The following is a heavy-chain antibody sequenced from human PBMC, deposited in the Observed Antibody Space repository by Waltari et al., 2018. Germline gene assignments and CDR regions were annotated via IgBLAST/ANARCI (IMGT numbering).Heavy chain of an antibody. D-gene: IGHD2-15*01. J-gene: IGHJ4*02. CDR2: ISGSGGRT. CDR3: AKDGCGGSCYLDY. Sequence: EVQLLESGGGLVQPGGSLRLSCAASGFTFSSYAMSWVRQAPGKGLEWVSAISGSGGRTYYADSVKGRFTISRDNSKNTLYLQMNSLRAEDTAVYYCAKDGCGGSCYLDYWGQGTLVTVSS. V-gene: IGHV3-23*01. CDR1: GFTFSSYA.